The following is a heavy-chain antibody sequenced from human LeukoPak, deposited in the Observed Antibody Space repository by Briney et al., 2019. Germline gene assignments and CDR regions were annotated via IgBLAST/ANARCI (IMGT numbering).Heavy chain of an antibody. V-gene: IGHV3-30-3*01. J-gene: IGHJ4*02. Sequence: GRSLRLSCAASGFTFSSYAMHWVRQAPGKGLEWVAVISYDGSNKYCADSVKGRFTISRDNSKNTLYLQMNSLRAEDTAVYYCARASHYDFWSGYSLPFDYWGQGTLVTVSS. CDR2: ISYDGSNK. CDR1: GFTFSSYA. D-gene: IGHD3-3*01. CDR3: ARASHYDFWSGYSLPFDY.